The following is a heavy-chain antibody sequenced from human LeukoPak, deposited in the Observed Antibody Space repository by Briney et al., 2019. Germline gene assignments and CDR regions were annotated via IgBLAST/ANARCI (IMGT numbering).Heavy chain of an antibody. Sequence: PGRSLRLSCAASGFTFSSYAMHWVRQAPGKGLEWVAVILYDGSKKYYADSVKGRFTISRDNSKNTLYLQMNSLRAEDTAVYYCAKDGQTIGEDVDYWGQGTLVTVSS. CDR2: ILYDGSKK. D-gene: IGHD4/OR15-4a*01. CDR3: AKDGQTIGEDVDY. V-gene: IGHV3-30-3*02. J-gene: IGHJ4*02. CDR1: GFTFSSYA.